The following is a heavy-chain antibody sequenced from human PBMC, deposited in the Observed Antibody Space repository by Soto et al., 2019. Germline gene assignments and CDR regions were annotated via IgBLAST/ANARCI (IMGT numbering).Heavy chain of an antibody. D-gene: IGHD2-2*01. V-gene: IGHV3-48*01. J-gene: IGHJ6*03. Sequence: EVQLLESGGGLVQPGGSLRLSCAASGFTFSSYSMNWVRQAPGKGLEWVSYISSSSSTIYYADSVKGRLTISRDNAKNSLYLQMNSLRAEDTAVYYCARAVGYCSSTSCYVVYYYYYYMDVWGKGATVTVSS. CDR2: ISSSSSTI. CDR1: GFTFSSYS. CDR3: ARAVGYCSSTSCYVVYYYYYYMDV.